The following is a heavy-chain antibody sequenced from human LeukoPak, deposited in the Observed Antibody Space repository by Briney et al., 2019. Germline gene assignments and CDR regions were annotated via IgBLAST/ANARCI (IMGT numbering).Heavy chain of an antibody. J-gene: IGHJ4*02. CDR1: GFTFSSYS. CDR3: ASRIRPDSSGYTLAH. CDR2: ISSSSSYI. Sequence: NPGGSLRLSCAASGFTFSSYSVNWVRQAPGKGLEWVSSISSSSSYIYYADSVKGRFTISRDNAKNSLYLQMNSLRAEDTAVYYCASRIRPDSSGYTLAHWGQGTLVTVSS. V-gene: IGHV3-21*01. D-gene: IGHD3-22*01.